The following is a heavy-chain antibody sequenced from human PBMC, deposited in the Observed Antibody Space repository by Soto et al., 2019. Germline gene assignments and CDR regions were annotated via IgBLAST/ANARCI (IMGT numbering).Heavy chain of an antibody. CDR1: RGIFNTYA. CDR2: ISPMFGAA. Sequence: QVQLVQSGAEMKKPGSSVKVSCQSSRGIFNTYAMNWVRQAPGQGPEWMGDISPMFGAANYAPKFQGRVTITADESTGTSYMQLSSLTSEDTALYFCAREVQVHTPAFVYWGQGTLVTVSS. CDR3: AREVQVHTPAFVY. J-gene: IGHJ4*02. V-gene: IGHV1-69*19. D-gene: IGHD3-10*01.